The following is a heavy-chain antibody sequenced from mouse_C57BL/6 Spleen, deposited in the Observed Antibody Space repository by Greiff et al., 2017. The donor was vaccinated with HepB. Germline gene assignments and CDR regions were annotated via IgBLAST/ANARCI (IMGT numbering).Heavy chain of an antibody. V-gene: IGHV1-59*01. CDR2: IDPSDSYT. D-gene: IGHD1-1*01. CDR1: GYTFTSYW. Sequence: VQLQQPGAELVRPGTSVTLSCTASGYTFTSYWMHWVKQRPGQGLEWIGVIDPSDSYTNYKQKFKGKATLTVDTSSSTAYIQLSSLTSENSAVYYCATSIYYYGSTEGFYAMDYWGQGTSVTVSS. J-gene: IGHJ4*01. CDR3: ATSIYYYGSTEGFYAMDY.